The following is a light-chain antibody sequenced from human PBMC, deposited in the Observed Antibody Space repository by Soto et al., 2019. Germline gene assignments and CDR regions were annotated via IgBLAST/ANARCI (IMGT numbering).Light chain of an antibody. Sequence: EIVMTQSPATLSVSPGERATLSCRASQSISSNLAWYQQKPGQAPRLLIYGASTRATGIAARFSGSGSGTDFTLTISSLQSEDFAVYYCQQYNNWPPDTFGPGTKVDIK. J-gene: IGKJ3*01. CDR3: QQYNNWPPDT. V-gene: IGKV3-15*01. CDR1: QSISSN. CDR2: GAS.